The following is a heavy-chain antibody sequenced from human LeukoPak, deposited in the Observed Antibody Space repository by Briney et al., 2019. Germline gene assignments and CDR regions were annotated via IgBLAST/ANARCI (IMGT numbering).Heavy chain of an antibody. CDR3: AREGVTTVTTLYFQH. Sequence: SETLSLTCTVSGYSISSGYYWGWMRPPPGKGLEWIGSIYHSGSTKYNPSLKSRVTISVDKSKNQFSLELSSATAADTAVYYCAREGVTTVTTLYFQHWGQGTLVTVSS. J-gene: IGHJ1*01. CDR1: GYSISSGYY. CDR2: IYHSGST. V-gene: IGHV4-38-2*02. D-gene: IGHD4-17*01.